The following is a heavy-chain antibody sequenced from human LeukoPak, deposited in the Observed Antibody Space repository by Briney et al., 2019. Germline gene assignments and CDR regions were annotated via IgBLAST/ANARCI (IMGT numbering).Heavy chain of an antibody. J-gene: IGHJ4*02. D-gene: IGHD3-10*01. Sequence: GGSLRLSCEASGFTFNSYWMSWVRQAPGKGLEWVAHIKGDGSKKYYVDSVKGRFTISRDNSKNTLYLQMNSLRAEDTAVYYCAKDQYYYGSGSYYNDYWGQGTLVTVSS. CDR3: AKDQYYYGSGSYYNDY. V-gene: IGHV3-7*01. CDR2: IKGDGSKK. CDR1: GFTFNSYW.